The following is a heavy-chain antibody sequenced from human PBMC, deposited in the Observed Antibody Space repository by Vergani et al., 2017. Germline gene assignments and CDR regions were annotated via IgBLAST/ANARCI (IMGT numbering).Heavy chain of an antibody. CDR1: GGSLSGYY. V-gene: IGHV4-34*01. CDR3: SRRAERLETLFRDDLDV. Sequence: QVQLQQWGPGLLKPSETLSLTCAVSGGSLSGYYWSWIRLAPGKGLEWVGEINHSGTINYNPTLKSPLHVPIDTSRDHFPLKLSSVRATATAVYFWSRRAERLETLFRDDLDVWGQGTFVTVSP. CDR2: INHSGTI. J-gene: IGHJ3*01. D-gene: IGHD3-3*01.